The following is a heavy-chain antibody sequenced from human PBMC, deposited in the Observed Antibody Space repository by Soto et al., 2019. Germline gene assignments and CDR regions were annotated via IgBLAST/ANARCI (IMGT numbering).Heavy chain of an antibody. V-gene: IGHV3-7*01. Sequence: EVQVVESGGGLVQPGGSLRLSCEASGFTFSSYWMTWVRQAPGKGLEWVANIKQDGREKYYVDCVQGRFTISRDNAKNSLYLQMNSLSAEDTAVYSCARAGSNYFAWGSYLPYYVDVWGKGTTVTVYS. CDR2: IKQDGREK. J-gene: IGHJ6*03. CDR3: ARAGSNYFAWGSYLPYYVDV. CDR1: GFTFSSYW. D-gene: IGHD3-10*01.